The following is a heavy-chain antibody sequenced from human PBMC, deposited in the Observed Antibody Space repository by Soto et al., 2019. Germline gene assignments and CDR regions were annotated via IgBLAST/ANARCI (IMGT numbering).Heavy chain of an antibody. D-gene: IGHD2-21*02. CDR3: ARVGVTLSNWFGP. CDR2: VYYSGST. CDR1: GGSVNSASYY. J-gene: IGHJ5*02. Sequence: PSETLSLTCTVSGGSVNSASYYWSWIRQPPGKGLEWIGYVYYSGSTNYNPSLKSRVTISVDTSKDQFSLKLSSVTAADTAVYYCARVGVTLSNWFGPWGQGMLVTVSS. V-gene: IGHV4-61*01.